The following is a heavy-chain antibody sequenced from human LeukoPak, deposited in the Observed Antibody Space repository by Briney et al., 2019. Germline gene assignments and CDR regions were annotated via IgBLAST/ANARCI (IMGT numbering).Heavy chain of an antibody. V-gene: IGHV3-33*01. CDR1: GFTFSSYG. J-gene: IGHJ4*02. D-gene: IGHD1-20*01. CDR3: ARVPWVTGHTANY. Sequence: PGRSLRLSCAASGFTFSSYGMHWVRQAPGKGLEWVAVIWFDGSNIYYADFVKGRFTISRDNSKNTLYLQMNSLRAEDTAVYYCARVPWVTGHTANYWGQGTLVTVSS. CDR2: IWFDGSNI.